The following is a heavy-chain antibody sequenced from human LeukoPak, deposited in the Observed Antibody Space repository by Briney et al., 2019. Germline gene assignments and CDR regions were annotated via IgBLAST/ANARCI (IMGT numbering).Heavy chain of an antibody. CDR2: IYSGGST. CDR3: ARDRYSSGWSPSGAFDI. Sequence: GGSLRLSCAASGFTVSSNYMSWVRQAPGKGLEWVSVIYSGGSTYYADSVKGRFTISRDNSKNTLYLQMNSLRAEDTAVYYCARDRYSSGWSPSGAFDIWGQGTMVTVSS. V-gene: IGHV3-53*01. CDR1: GFTVSSNY. J-gene: IGHJ3*02. D-gene: IGHD6-19*01.